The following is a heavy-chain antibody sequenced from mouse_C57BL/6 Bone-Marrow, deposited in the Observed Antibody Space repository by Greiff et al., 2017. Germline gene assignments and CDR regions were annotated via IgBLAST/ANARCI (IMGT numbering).Heavy chain of an antibody. J-gene: IGHJ4*01. Sequence: QVQLQQPGAELVKPGASVKMSCKASGYTFTSYWITWVKQRPGQGLEWIGDIYPGSGSTNYNEKFKSKDTLTVDTSSSTAYMQLSSLTSEDSAVYYCVRYYTSSYAMDYWGQGTSVTVSS. CDR1: GYTFTSYW. V-gene: IGHV1-55*01. D-gene: IGHD2-12*01. CDR2: IYPGSGST. CDR3: VRYYTSSYAMDY.